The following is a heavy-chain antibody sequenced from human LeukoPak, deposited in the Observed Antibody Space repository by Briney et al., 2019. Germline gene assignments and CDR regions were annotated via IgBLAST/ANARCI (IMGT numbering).Heavy chain of an antibody. V-gene: IGHV3-30*18. Sequence: GGSLRLSCAVSGFTFSNYAMHWGREAPGKGLEWVAVISFDGGYTYYAESVKGRFTISRANSNTTLYLQLRRQGTADTAVYYCAKDPRDIAFRGPLNYWGQGTLVTVSS. CDR3: AKDPRDIAFRGPLNY. J-gene: IGHJ4*02. CDR2: ISFDGGYT. D-gene: IGHD2-15*01. CDR1: GFTFSNYA.